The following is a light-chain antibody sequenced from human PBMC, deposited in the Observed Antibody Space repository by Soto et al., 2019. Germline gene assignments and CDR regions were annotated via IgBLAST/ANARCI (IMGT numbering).Light chain of an antibody. J-gene: IGKJ4*01. Sequence: EIVLTQAPGTLSLSPGKRATLSCRASQSVRKSYLAWYKQKPGQAPRLLIYGASSRATGIPDRLSGSGSGTEFTLTISSLKPEDLATYYCLQRNSLLTFGGGTKVDI. CDR2: GAS. CDR3: LQRNSLLT. CDR1: QSVRKSY. V-gene: IGKV3-20*01.